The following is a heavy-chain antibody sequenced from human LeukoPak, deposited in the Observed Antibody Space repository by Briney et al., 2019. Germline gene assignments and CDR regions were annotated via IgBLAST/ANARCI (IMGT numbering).Heavy chain of an antibody. CDR2: ISYDGSNK. CDR1: GGTFSSYA. D-gene: IGHD5-18*01. V-gene: IGHV3-30*04. CDR3: AKAGYSYGDYYYGMDV. J-gene: IGHJ6*02. Sequence: SCKASGGTFSSYAMHWVRQAPGKGLEWVAVISYDGSNKYYADSVKGRFTISRDNSKNTLYLQMNSLRAEDTAVYYCAKAGYSYGDYYYGMDVWGQGTTVTVSS.